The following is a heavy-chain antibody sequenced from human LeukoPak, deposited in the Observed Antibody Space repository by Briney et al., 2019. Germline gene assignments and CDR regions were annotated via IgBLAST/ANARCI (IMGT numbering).Heavy chain of an antibody. CDR3: AKETYCSSTSCRSQYFQH. J-gene: IGHJ1*01. CDR1: GFTFSNYG. Sequence: GGSLRLSCAASGFTFSNYGMHWVRQAPGKGLEWVAFIRYDGSNKYYADSVKGRFTISRDNSKNTLYLQMNSLRAEDTAVYYCAKETYCSSTSCRSQYFQHWGQGTLVTVSS. D-gene: IGHD2-2*01. V-gene: IGHV3-30*02. CDR2: IRYDGSNK.